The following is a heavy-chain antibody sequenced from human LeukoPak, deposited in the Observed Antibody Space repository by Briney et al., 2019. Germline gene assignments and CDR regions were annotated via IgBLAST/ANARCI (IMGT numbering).Heavy chain of an antibody. Sequence: ASVKVSCKASGYTFTSYGISWVRQAPGQGLEWMGWISAYNGNTNYAQKLQGRVTMTTDTSTSTAYMELRSLRSDDTAVYYCARRRGKWFGELRADVFDYWGQGTLVTVSS. CDR3: ARRRGKWFGELRADVFDY. CDR1: GYTFTSYG. V-gene: IGHV1-18*01. J-gene: IGHJ4*02. CDR2: ISAYNGNT. D-gene: IGHD3-10*01.